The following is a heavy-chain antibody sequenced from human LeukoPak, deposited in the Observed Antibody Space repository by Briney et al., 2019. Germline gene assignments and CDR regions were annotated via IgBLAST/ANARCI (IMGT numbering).Heavy chain of an antibody. CDR2: ISWNSGSI. Sequence: PGRSLRLSCAASGFTFDDYAMHWVRQAPGKGLEGVSGISWNSGSIGYADSVKGRFTISRDNAKTSLYLQMNSLRAEDTALYYCAKDLSAGSGSSQYYFDYWGQGTLVTVSS. V-gene: IGHV3-9*01. D-gene: IGHD3-10*01. J-gene: IGHJ4*02. CDR3: AKDLSAGSGSSQYYFDY. CDR1: GFTFDDYA.